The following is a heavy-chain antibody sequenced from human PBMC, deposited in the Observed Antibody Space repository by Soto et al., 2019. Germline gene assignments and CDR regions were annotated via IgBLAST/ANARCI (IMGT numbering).Heavy chain of an antibody. D-gene: IGHD6-13*01. CDR1: GFTFNNHA. CDR2: ISGSGTSA. V-gene: IGHV3-23*01. CDR3: AKDRGTYSSSCSTD. J-gene: IGHJ4*02. Sequence: EVPLLESGGGSVQPGGTLRLSCAASGFTFNNHAMTWVRQAPGKGLEWVSSISGSGTSAYYADSVRGRFTISRDNSKDTLQRQMNTLRAEDTAIYYCAKDRGTYSSSCSTDWGQGALVTVSS.